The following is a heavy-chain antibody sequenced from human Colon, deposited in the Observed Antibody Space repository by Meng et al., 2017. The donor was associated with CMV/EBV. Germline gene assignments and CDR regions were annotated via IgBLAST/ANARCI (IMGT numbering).Heavy chain of an antibody. CDR3: ARDRSTSSWYKDDYFDS. V-gene: IGHV1-69*08. Sequence: SVKVSCKASGGTFSGYSFNWVRQAPGHGLEWMGRFIPILGAENYAQKFQGRVTMTTDTSTSTAYIELRSLRSDDTAVYYCARDRSTSSWYKDDYFDSWGQGTLVTVSS. CDR2: FIPILGAE. J-gene: IGHJ4*02. CDR1: GGTFSGYS. D-gene: IGHD6-13*01.